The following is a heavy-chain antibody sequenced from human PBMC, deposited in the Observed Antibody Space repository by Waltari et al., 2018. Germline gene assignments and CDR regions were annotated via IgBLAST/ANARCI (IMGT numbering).Heavy chain of an antibody. J-gene: IGHJ6*02. CDR1: EFTFSSYA. CDR3: ARDYCDRTNCHGMDV. D-gene: IGHD3-22*01. CDR2: ISYNERNI. V-gene: IGHV3-30*04. Sequence: QVQLVESGGGVVQPGRSLSLSCAASEFTFSSYAMHWAGQAPGKGLEWVAVISYNERNIYYVDSVKGRFTISRDNSKKMLYLQMNSLRAEDTAVYYCARDYCDRTNCHGMDVWGQGTTVTVSS.